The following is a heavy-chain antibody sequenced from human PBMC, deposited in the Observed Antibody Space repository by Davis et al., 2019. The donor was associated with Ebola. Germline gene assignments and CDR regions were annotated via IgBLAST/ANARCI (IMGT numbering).Heavy chain of an antibody. D-gene: IGHD2-15*01. Sequence: SESLSLTCTVSGRSISSYYWSWIRQPPGNGLERTGYTHYSGSTYYNPSLKSRVTISVDTSKNQFSLKLSSVTAADTAVYYCARVKGTHCSGGSCYPPRSFDIWGQGTMVTVSS. J-gene: IGHJ3*02. V-gene: IGHV4-59*12. CDR3: ARVKGTHCSGGSCYPPRSFDI. CDR2: THYSGST. CDR1: GRSISSYY.